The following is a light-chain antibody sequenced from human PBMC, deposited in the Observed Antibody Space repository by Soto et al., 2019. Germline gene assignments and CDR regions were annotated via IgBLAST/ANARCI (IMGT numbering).Light chain of an antibody. Sequence: EIVLTQAPGTLSLSPGERATLSCRASQSVSRNYLVWYQQKPGQAPRLLIYGASSRATGIPDRFSGSGSGTDFSLTISKLEPEEFAVYYCQQSGSSPWRFGQGTKWEIK. CDR2: GAS. V-gene: IGKV3-20*01. CDR1: QSVSRNY. J-gene: IGKJ1*01. CDR3: QQSGSSPWR.